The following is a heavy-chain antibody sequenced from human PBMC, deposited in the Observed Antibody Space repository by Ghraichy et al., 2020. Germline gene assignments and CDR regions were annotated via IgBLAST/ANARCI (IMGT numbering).Heavy chain of an antibody. D-gene: IGHD6-19*01. CDR1: GFTFRNYA. V-gene: IGHV3-23*01. Sequence: GGSLRLSCAASGFTFRNYAMSWVRQAPGQGLEWVSGINDGGRNTYYADSVKGRFTISRDNSKNTLYLQMNSLRAEDTAIYYCAKDVVNDSGWDLDYGGQGTLVTVSS. J-gene: IGHJ4*02. CDR2: INDGGRNT. CDR3: AKDVVNDSGWDLDY.